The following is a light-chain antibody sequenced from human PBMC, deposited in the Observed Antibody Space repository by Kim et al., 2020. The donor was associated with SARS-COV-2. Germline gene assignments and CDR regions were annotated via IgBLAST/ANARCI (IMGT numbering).Light chain of an antibody. CDR1: QNIDQW. CDR2: KAS. CDR3: QQFKTSST. J-gene: IGKJ1*01. Sequence: SASVGDRVTLTCRASQNIDQWLAWYQQKPGKAPTLLIYKASTLQTGVPSRFSGSGSGTEFTLTISSLQPDDFGTYYCQQFKTSSTFGHGTKVDIK. V-gene: IGKV1-5*03.